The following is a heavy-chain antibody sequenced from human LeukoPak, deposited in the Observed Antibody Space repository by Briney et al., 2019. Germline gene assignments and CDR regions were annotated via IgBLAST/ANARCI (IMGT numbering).Heavy chain of an antibody. CDR3: AREKLSFFDSSGYFDY. D-gene: IGHD3-22*01. CDR2: ISSSGSAI. CDR1: GFTFSSYE. V-gene: IGHV3-48*03. J-gene: IGHJ4*02. Sequence: PGGSLRLSCAASGFTFSSYEMNWVRQAPGEGLERVSFISSSGSAIHYADSVRGRFTISRDNAKNSLYLQMSRLRAEDTAVYYCAREKLSFFDSSGYFDYWGQGTLVTVSS.